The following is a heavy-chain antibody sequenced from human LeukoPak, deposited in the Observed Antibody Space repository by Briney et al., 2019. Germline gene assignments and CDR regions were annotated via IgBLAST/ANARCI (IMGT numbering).Heavy chain of an antibody. D-gene: IGHD4-17*01. J-gene: IGHJ4*02. Sequence: GGSLRLSCAASGFTFDDYYMSWVRQAPGKGLEWISYMGGSGTPIYYADSVRGRFTISRDNTKNSLYLQMNSLRAEDTSVYYCAGPPTVTTRGYYFGYWGQGTLVTVSS. V-gene: IGHV3-11*04. CDR1: GFTFDDYY. CDR2: MGGSGTPI. CDR3: AGPPTVTTRGYYFGY.